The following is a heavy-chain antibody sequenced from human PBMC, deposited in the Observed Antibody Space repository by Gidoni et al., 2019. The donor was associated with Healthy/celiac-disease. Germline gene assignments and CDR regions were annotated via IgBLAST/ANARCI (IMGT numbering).Heavy chain of an antibody. CDR3: AKQKAYPGYFDY. V-gene: IGHV3-23*01. Sequence: EVQRLESGGGLVQPGGSLRLSCAAYGFTFSSYAMSWVSQAPGKGLEWVSAISGSVGSTYYADSVQGRFTISRDNSKNTLYLQMNSLRAEDTAVYYCAKQKAYPGYFDYWCQGTLVTVSS. CDR2: ISGSVGST. J-gene: IGHJ4*02. CDR1: GFTFSSYA.